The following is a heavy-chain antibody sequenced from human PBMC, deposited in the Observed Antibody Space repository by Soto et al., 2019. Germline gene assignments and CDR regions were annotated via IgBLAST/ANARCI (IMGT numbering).Heavy chain of an antibody. CDR2: INHSGST. V-gene: IGHV4-34*01. CDR1: GGSFSGYY. D-gene: IGHD3-3*01. CDR3: ARGSYDFWSGYLSPFDY. Sequence: PSETLSLTCAVYGGSFSGYYWSWIRQPPGKGLEWIGEINHSGSTNYNPSLKSRVTISVDTSKNQFSLKLSSVTAADTAVYYCARGSYDFWSGYLSPFDYWGQGTLVTVSS. J-gene: IGHJ4*02.